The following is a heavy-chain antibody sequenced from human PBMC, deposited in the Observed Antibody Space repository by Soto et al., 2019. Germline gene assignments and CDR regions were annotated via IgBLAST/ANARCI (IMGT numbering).Heavy chain of an antibody. CDR3: AKDIGGFWGGSGGLSYFDN. V-gene: IGHV3-9*01. Sequence: PGGSLRLSCAASGFSFSNYAMNWVRQAPGKGLEWVSGISWNSDSIGYVDSVKGRFTVSRDNAKNSLYLQMNSLGAEDTAFYYCAKDIGGFWGGSGGLSYFDNWGQGTLVTVSS. CDR1: GFSFSNYA. CDR2: ISWNSDSI. J-gene: IGHJ4*02. D-gene: IGHD3-16*01.